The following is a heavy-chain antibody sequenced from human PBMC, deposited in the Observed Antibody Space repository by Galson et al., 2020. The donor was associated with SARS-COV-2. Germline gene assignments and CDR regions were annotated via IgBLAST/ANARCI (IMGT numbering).Heavy chain of an antibody. Sequence: ASVKVSCKASGYTFTGYYMHWVRQAPGQGLEWMGWINPNSGGTNYAQKFQGRVTMTRDTSISTAYMELSRLRSDDTAVYYCAREPRRAKNWFDPWGQGTLVTVSS. CDR2: INPNSGGT. CDR3: AREPRRAKNWFDP. J-gene: IGHJ5*02. CDR1: GYTFTGYY. V-gene: IGHV1-2*02.